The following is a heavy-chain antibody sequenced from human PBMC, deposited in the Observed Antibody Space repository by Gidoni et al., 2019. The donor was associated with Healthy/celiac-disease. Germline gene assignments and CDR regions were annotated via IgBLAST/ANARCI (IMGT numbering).Heavy chain of an antibody. CDR2: ISNSSSTI. D-gene: IGHD2-2*01. CDR3: ARAAVVGWSPRRDPGKSAFDI. V-gene: IGHV3-48*02. J-gene: IGHJ3*02. Sequence: EVQLVYPAGGLLQLGGSLGLSCAASGFTFSSDSINWGRRAPEKGVKWVSYISNSSSTICNDDSLNGRFTISRDEAKTTLYLQMNSLSDEAAAMYYCARAAVVGWSPRRDPGKSAFDIWGQGTMVTVSS. CDR1: GFTFSSDS.